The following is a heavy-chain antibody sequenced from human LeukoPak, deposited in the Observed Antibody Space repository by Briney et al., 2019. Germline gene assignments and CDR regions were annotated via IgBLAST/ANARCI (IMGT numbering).Heavy chain of an antibody. D-gene: IGHD6-19*01. CDR1: GFTFSSYG. CDR3: AKDRSVAGNYYYYGMDV. CDR2: ISYDGSNK. V-gene: IGHV3-30*18. Sequence: GGSLRLSCAASGFTFSSYGMHWVRQAPGKGLERVAVISYDGSNKYYADSVKGRFTISRDNSKNTLYLQMNSLRAEDTAVYYCAKDRSVAGNYYYYGMDVWGKGTTVTVSS. J-gene: IGHJ6*04.